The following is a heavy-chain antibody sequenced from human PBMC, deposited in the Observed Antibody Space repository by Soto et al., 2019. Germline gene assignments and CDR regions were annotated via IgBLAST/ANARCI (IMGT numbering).Heavy chain of an antibody. CDR3: AIDSARKLELPSSGMDV. D-gene: IGHD1-7*01. J-gene: IGHJ6*02. CDR2: IIPIFGTA. Sequence: QVQLVQSGAEVKKPGSSVKVSCKASGGTFSSYAISWVRHAPGQGLDWMGGIIPIFGTANYAQKFQGRVTITTDESTRAAYMELSSLRHEDTAVYYCAIDSARKLELPSSGMDVWGQGTTVTVSS. V-gene: IGHV1-69*05. CDR1: GGTFSSYA.